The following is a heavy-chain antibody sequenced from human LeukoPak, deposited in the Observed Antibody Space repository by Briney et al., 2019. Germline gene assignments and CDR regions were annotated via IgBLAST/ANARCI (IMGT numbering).Heavy chain of an antibody. CDR3: AKGAYDYIEMGYFDY. D-gene: IGHD5-12*01. V-gene: IGHV3-23*01. J-gene: IGHJ4*02. CDR1: GFSISNSA. Sequence: VGSLRLSCAASGFSISNSAMSWVRQAPGKGLEWVSLIVASSGSTFYADSVKGRFTISRDSSKNTLYLQMNSLRAEDMAVYYCAKGAYDYIEMGYFDYWGQGTLVTVSS. CDR2: IVASSGST.